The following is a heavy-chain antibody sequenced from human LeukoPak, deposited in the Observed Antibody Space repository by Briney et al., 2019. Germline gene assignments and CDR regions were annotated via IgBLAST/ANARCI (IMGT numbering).Heavy chain of an antibody. CDR3: ASRLVGAQDY. Sequence: GGSLRLSCAASGFTFSSYGMHWVRQAPGKGLEWVAFIRYDGSNKYYADSVKGRFTISRDNSKNTLYLQMDSLRAEDTAVYYCASRLVGAQDYWGQGTLVTVSS. CDR2: IRYDGSNK. J-gene: IGHJ4*02. CDR1: GFTFSSYG. V-gene: IGHV3-30*02. D-gene: IGHD1-26*01.